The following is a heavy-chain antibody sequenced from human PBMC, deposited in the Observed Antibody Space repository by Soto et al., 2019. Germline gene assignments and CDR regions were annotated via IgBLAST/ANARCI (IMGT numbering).Heavy chain of an antibody. CDR3: ATRGWYSSSWYDLDY. CDR2: ISGSGGST. CDR1: GFTFSSYA. J-gene: IGHJ4*02. D-gene: IGHD6-13*01. V-gene: IGHV3-23*01. Sequence: LRLSCAASGFTFSSYAMSWVRQAPGKGLEWVSAISGSGGSTYYADSVKGRFTISRDNSKSTLYLQMNSLRAEDTAVYYCATRGWYSSSWYDLDYWGQGTLVTVSS.